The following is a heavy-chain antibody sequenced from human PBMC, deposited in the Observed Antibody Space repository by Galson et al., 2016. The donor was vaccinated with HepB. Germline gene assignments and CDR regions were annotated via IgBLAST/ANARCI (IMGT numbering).Heavy chain of an antibody. CDR3: AGGPGYCSSAGCYISGPHSYYGMDV. V-gene: IGHV3-74*01. CDR2: IVADGRRT. J-gene: IGHJ6*02. D-gene: IGHD2-2*02. Sequence: SLRLSCAASGFSFNTYWMHWVRQAPGKGLVWVSRIVADGRRTNSADPVKGRIPISRDNAKNTLYLQMNSLGVEDTAGYFCAGGPGYCSSAGCYISGPHSYYGMDVWGQGTTVTVSS. CDR1: GFSFNTYW.